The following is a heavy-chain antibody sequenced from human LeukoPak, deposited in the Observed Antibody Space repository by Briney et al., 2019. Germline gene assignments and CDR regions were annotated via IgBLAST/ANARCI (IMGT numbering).Heavy chain of an antibody. V-gene: IGHV1-2*02. Sequence: ASVRVSCKASGYTFTGYYMHWVRQAPGQGLEWMGWINPNSGGTNYAQKFQGRVTMTRDTSISTAYMELSRLRSDDTAVYYCARDRTPLSGWHNDAFDIWGQGTMVTVSS. D-gene: IGHD6-19*01. J-gene: IGHJ3*02. CDR2: INPNSGGT. CDR3: ARDRTPLSGWHNDAFDI. CDR1: GYTFTGYY.